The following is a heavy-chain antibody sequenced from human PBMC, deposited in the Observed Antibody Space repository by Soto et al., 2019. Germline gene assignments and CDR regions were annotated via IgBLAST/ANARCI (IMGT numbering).Heavy chain of an antibody. CDR2: ISYDGSNK. J-gene: IGHJ4*02. CDR3: ARGYCGGDCYNFDY. D-gene: IGHD2-21*02. V-gene: IGHV3-30-3*01. CDR1: GFTFSNYA. Sequence: GSLRLSCAASGFTFSNYAKHWVRQAPGQGLEWVAVISYDGSNKYYADSVKGRFTISRDNSKNTLYLQMNSLRAEDTAVYYCARGYCGGDCYNFDYWGQGTLVTVSS.